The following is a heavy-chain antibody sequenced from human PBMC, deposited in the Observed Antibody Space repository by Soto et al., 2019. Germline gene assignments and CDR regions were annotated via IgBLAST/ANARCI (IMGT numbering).Heavy chain of an antibody. V-gene: IGHV3-23*01. J-gene: IGHJ4*02. CDR1: GFTFSSYA. CDR3: AKPLPTYYDFWSGSYYFDY. D-gene: IGHD3-3*01. CDR2: ISGSGGST. Sequence: EVQLLESGGGLVQPGGSLRLSCAASGFTFSSYAMSWVRQAPGKGLEWVSAISGSGGSTHYADSVKGRFTISRDNSKNTLYLQMNSLRAEDTAVYYCAKPLPTYYDFWSGSYYFDYWGQGTLVTVSS.